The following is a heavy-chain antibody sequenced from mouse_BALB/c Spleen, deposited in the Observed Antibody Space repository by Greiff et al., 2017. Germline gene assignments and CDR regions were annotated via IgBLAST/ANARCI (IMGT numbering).Heavy chain of an antibody. J-gene: IGHJ4*01. CDR3: ARWMITTGRLFYAMDY. Sequence: EVKLMESGPGLVKPSQSLSLTCTVTGYSITSDYAWNWIRQFPGNQLEWMGYISYSGSTSYNPSLKSRISITRDTSKNQFFLQLNSVTTEDTATYYCARWMITTGRLFYAMDYWGQGTSVTVSS. D-gene: IGHD2-4*01. CDR2: ISYSGST. V-gene: IGHV3-2*02. CDR1: GYSITSDYA.